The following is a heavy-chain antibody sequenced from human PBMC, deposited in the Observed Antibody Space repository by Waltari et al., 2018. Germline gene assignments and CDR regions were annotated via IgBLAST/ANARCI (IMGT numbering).Heavy chain of an antibody. CDR3: TSCGSYTNPLNWFDP. J-gene: IGHJ5*02. V-gene: IGHV3-49*04. CDR1: GFTFGDYA. CDR2: IRSKAYGGTT. Sequence: EVQLVESGGGLVQPGRSLRLSCTASGFTFGDYAMSWVRQAPGKGLEWVGFIRSKAYGGTTEYAASVKGRFTISRDDSKSIAYLQMNSLKTEDTAVYYCTSCGSYTNPLNWFDPWGQGTLVTVSS. D-gene: IGHD1-26*01.